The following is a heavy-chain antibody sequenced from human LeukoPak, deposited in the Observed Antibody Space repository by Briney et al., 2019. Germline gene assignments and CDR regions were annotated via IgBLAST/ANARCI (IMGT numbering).Heavy chain of an antibody. CDR3: AREGAGYYYDSSGYGKDY. D-gene: IGHD3-22*01. CDR1: GYTFTGYY. Sequence: ASVKASCKASGYTFTGYYMHWVRQAPGQGLEWMGWINPNSGGTNYAQKFQGRVTMTRDTSISTAYMELSRLRSDDTAVYYCAREGAGYYYDSSGYGKDYWGQGTLVTVSS. J-gene: IGHJ4*02. V-gene: IGHV1-2*02. CDR2: INPNSGGT.